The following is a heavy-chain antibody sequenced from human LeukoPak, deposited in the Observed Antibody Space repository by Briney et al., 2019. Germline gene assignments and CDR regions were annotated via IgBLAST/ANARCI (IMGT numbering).Heavy chain of an antibody. D-gene: IGHD6-19*01. CDR2: IIPMFGTS. CDR3: ARVAPSAGLSYWFFDL. CDR1: GGTFSSYA. V-gene: IGHV1-69*13. Sequence: SVKVSCKASGGTFSSYAISWVRQAPGQGLEWMGGIIPMFGTSDYAQKFQGRVTITADESTNTAYMELRSLRSEDTAVYFCARVAPSAGLSYWFFDLWGRGALVSVSS. J-gene: IGHJ2*01.